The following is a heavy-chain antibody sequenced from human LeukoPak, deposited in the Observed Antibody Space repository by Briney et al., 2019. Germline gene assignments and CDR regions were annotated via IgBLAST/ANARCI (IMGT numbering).Heavy chain of an antibody. Sequence: ASVKVSCKASGYTFTSYAMNWVRQAPGQGLEWMGWINTNTGNPTYAQGFTGRFVFSLDTSVSTAYLQISSLKAEDTAVYYCARDFSGTGYSSSWAFYYFDYWGQGTLVTVSS. CDR1: GYTFTSYA. CDR3: ARDFSGTGYSSSWAFYYFDY. J-gene: IGHJ4*02. V-gene: IGHV7-4-1*02. D-gene: IGHD6-13*01. CDR2: INTNTGNP.